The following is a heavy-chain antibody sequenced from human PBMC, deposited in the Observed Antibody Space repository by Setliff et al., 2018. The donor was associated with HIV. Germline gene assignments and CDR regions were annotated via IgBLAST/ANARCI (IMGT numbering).Heavy chain of an antibody. J-gene: IGHJ4*02. V-gene: IGHV4-4*07. D-gene: IGHD1-1*01. CDR1: GGSISSYY. CDR2: IYHSGST. Sequence: PSETLSLTCTVSGGSISSYYWSWIRQPAGKGLEWIGRIYHSGSTYYNPSLKSRVTISVDTSKNQFSLKLSSVTAADTAVYYCASAGSGTRAPPRYWGQGTLVTVSS. CDR3: ASAGSGTRAPPRY.